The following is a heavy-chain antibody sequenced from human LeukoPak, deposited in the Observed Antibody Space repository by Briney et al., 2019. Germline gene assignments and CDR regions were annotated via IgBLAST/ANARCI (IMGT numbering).Heavy chain of an antibody. J-gene: IGHJ4*02. CDR2: LFYSGST. CDR1: GDSITNTNYY. CDR3: AGLFVGEYYGSGYYFDD. V-gene: IGHV4-39*02. Sequence: SETLSLTCTVSGDSITNTNYYWGWIRQPPEKGLEYIGSLFYSGSTSYNPSLKSRVTMSIDTSKNHLSLKLNSVTAADTAVYYCAGLFVGEYYGSGYYFDDWGQGTLVTVTS. D-gene: IGHD3-10*01.